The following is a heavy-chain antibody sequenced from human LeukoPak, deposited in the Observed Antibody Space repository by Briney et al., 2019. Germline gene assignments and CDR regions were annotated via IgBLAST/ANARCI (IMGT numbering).Heavy chain of an antibody. CDR2: IYHSGST. J-gene: IGHJ4*02. CDR1: GYSISSGYY. Sequence: SETLSLTCTVSGYSISSGYYWGWIRQPPGKGLEWIGSIYHSGSTYYNPSLKSRVTISVDTSKNQFSLKLSSVTAADTAVYYCARGTVVVAPFDYWGQGTLVTVSS. CDR3: ARGTVVVAPFDY. V-gene: IGHV4-38-2*02. D-gene: IGHD2-15*01.